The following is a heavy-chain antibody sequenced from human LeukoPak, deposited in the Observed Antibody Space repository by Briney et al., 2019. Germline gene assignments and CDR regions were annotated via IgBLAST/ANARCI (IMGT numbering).Heavy chain of an antibody. V-gene: IGHV6-1*01. CDR2: TYFRSKWFN. CDR1: GDNVSSNSAA. CDR3: AGDVHTGTAFDY. Sequence: SQTLSLTCAISGDNVSSNSAAWNWIRQSPSRGFEWLGRTYFRSKWFNGYAVSVKSRITINPDTSKNQFSLQLSSVTPDDTAVYYCAGDVHTGTAFDYWGQGILVTVSS. D-gene: IGHD2-8*02. J-gene: IGHJ4*02.